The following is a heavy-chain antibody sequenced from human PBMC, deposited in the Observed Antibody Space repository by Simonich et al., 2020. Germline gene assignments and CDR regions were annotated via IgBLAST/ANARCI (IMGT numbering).Heavy chain of an antibody. Sequence: QLQLQESGPGLVKPSETLSLTCTVSGGSISSSSYYWGWIRQPPGKGLEWIGSIYYIGSTYDNPSIKSRVTISVDTSKNQFARKLSAVTAADTAVYYCARHAGFAFDIWGQGTMVTVSS. J-gene: IGHJ3*02. CDR1: GGSISSSSYY. D-gene: IGHD6-13*01. CDR3: ARHAGFAFDI. CDR2: IYYIGST. V-gene: IGHV4-39*01.